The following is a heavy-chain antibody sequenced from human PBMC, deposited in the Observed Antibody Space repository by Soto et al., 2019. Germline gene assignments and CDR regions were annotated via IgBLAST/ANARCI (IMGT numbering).Heavy chain of an antibody. D-gene: IGHD6-13*01. V-gene: IGHV4-39*01. Sequence: QLQLQESGPGLVKPSETLSLTCTVSGGSIRSSSSYWGWIRQPPGKGLEWIGNIYFSGSTYYDPSLKSLVTISVDTSKNQFSLRLSSVTAADTAMYYCARLRADAFDPWGQGTLVTVSS. J-gene: IGHJ5*02. CDR3: ARLRADAFDP. CDR2: IYFSGST. CDR1: GGSIRSSSSY.